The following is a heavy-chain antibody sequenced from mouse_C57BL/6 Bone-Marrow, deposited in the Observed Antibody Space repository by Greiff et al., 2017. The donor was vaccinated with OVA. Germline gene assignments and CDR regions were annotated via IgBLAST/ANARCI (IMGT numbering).Heavy chain of an antibody. CDR3: ARMVTSFAY. CDR1: GFSLTSYG. CDR2: IWSGGST. Sequence: VQLQQSGPGLVQPSQSLSITCTVSGFSLTSYGVHWVRQSPGQGLEWLGVIWSGGSTDYNAAFIYSLSISKDNSKSQVFFKMNSLQADDTSIYYCARMVTSFAYWGQGTLVTVSA. J-gene: IGHJ3*01. V-gene: IGHV2-2*01. D-gene: IGHD2-1*01.